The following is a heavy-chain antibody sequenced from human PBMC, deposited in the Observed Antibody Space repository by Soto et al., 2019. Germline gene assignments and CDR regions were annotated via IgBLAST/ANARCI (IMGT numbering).Heavy chain of an antibody. V-gene: IGHV3-30-3*01. CDR1: GFTFSSYA. CDR2: ISYDGSNK. J-gene: IGHJ4*02. Sequence: GGSLRLSCAASGFTFSSYAMHWVRQAPGKGLEWVAVISYDGSNKYYADSVKGRFTISRDNSKNTLYLQMNSLRAEDTAVYYCARAAPAPSSGYYLDYWGQGTLVTVSS. CDR3: ARAAPAPSSGYYLDY. D-gene: IGHD3-22*01.